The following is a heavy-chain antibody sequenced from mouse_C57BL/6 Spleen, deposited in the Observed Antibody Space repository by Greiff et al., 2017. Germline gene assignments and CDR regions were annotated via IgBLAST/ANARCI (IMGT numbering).Heavy chain of an antibody. CDR2: INPGSGGT. CDR3: ARSEATVVAPFDY. CDR1: GYAFTNYL. D-gene: IGHD1-1*01. J-gene: IGHJ2*01. Sequence: QVQLQQSGAELVRPGTSVKVSCKASGYAFTNYLIEWVKQRPGQGLEWIGVINPGSGGTNYNEKFKGKATLTADKSSSTAYMQLSSLTSEDSAVYFCARSEATVVAPFDYWGQGTTLTVSS. V-gene: IGHV1-54*01.